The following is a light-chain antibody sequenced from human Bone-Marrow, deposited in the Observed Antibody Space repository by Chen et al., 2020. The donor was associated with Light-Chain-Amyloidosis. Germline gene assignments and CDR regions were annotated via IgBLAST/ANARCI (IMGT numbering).Light chain of an antibody. CDR3: QVWDRSSDRPV. Sequence: SYVLTQPSSVSVAPGQTATIACGGNNIGSTSVHWYQQTPGQAPLLVVYDDSDRPSGIPERLSGSKSGNTATLTISRVEAGDEADYYCQVWDRSSDRPVFGGGTKLPVL. CDR1: NIGSTS. V-gene: IGLV3-21*02. CDR2: DDS. J-gene: IGLJ3*02.